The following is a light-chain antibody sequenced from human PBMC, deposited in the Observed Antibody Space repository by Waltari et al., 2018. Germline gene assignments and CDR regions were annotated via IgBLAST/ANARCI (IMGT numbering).Light chain of an antibody. CDR3: QKYETLPAT. V-gene: IGKV3-20*01. CDR1: ESVRRT. Sequence: EIVLTQSPGTLSLSPGERATLSCRASESVRRTLAWYQQKPGQAPRLVIYDASSRATGIPDRFSGSESGTDFSLTISRLEAEDFAVYYCQKYETLPATFGQGTKVEVK. CDR2: DAS. J-gene: IGKJ1*01.